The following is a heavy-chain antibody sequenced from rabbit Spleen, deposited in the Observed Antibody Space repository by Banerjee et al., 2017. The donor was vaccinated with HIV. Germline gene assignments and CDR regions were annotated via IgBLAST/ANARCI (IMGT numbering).Heavy chain of an antibody. Sequence: QEQLEESGGDLVKPEGSLTLTCTASGIDFSSGYWMCWVHQAPGKGLEWIACIFTRGGDIYYANWVNGRFTISKTSSTVDLKMTSLTAADTATYFCARGEHFSVGFSAFAIYLDLWGPGTLVTVS. CDR1: GIDFSSGYW. V-gene: IGHV1S45*01. CDR3: ARGEHFSVGFSAFAIYLDL. J-gene: IGHJ4*01. D-gene: IGHD6-1*01. CDR2: IFTRGGDI.